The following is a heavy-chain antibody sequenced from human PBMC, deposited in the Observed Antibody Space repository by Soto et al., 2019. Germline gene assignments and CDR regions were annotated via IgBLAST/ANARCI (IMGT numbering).Heavy chain of an antibody. D-gene: IGHD5-18*01. V-gene: IGHV3-33*01. CDR1: GFTFSTYG. J-gene: IGHJ4*02. Sequence: QVQLVESGGGVVQPGKSLTLSCAASGFTFSTYGMHWVRQAPGKGLEWVAVIWYDGSNKYHGDSLKGRFTISRDNSKNTLYLQINNLRAEDPAVYYCGRDGALGDTAVVDSWGQGTLVTVSS. CDR3: GRDGALGDTAVVDS. CDR2: IWYDGSNK.